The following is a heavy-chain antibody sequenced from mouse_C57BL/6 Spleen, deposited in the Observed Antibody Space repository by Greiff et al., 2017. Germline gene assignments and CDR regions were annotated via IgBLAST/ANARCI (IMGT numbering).Heavy chain of an antibody. J-gene: IGHJ4*01. CDR3: TRSLYDYDPYYAMDY. Sequence: EVKLQESGTVLARPGASVKMSCKTSGYTFTSYWMHWVKQRPGQGLEWIGAIYPGNSDTSYNQKFKGKAKLTAVTSASTAYMELSSLTNEDSAVYYCTRSLYDYDPYYAMDYWGQGTSVTVSS. D-gene: IGHD2-4*01. CDR2: IYPGNSDT. CDR1: GYTFTSYW. V-gene: IGHV1-5*01.